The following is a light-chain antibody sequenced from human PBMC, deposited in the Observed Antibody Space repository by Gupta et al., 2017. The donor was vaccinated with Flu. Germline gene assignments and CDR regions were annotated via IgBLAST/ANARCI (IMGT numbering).Light chain of an antibody. CDR2: KDS. V-gene: IGLV3-25*02. Sequence: SYELTQPPSVSVSPGQTARITCYGDAMSNQYAYWYQQKPGQAPVVVMYKDSERPSGIPERFSGSSSGTTVTLTISGVQAEDEADYYCQSADSSGTHVVFGGGTKLTVL. CDR1: AMSNQY. J-gene: IGLJ2*01. CDR3: QSADSSGTHVV.